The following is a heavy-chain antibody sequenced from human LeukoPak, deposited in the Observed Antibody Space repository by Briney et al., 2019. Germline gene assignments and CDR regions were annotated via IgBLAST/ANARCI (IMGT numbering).Heavy chain of an antibody. CDR3: ARGLPDIVVVPAAMMTDAFDI. V-gene: IGHV4-59*12. CDR2: IYYSGST. CDR1: GGSISSYY. Sequence: ASETLSLTCTVSGGSISSYYWSWIRQPPGKGLEWIGYIYYSGSTNYNPSLKSRVTISVDTSKNQFSLKLSSVTAADTAVYYCARGLPDIVVVPAAMMTDAFDIWGQGTMVTVSS. J-gene: IGHJ3*02. D-gene: IGHD2-2*01.